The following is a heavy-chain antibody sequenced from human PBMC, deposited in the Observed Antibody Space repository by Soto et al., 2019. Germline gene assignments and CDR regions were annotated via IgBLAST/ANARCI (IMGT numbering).Heavy chain of an antibody. CDR3: AKYPTALVHYFDY. CDR1: GFTFSSYA. CDR2: ISGSGGSA. J-gene: IGHJ4*02. D-gene: IGHD6-6*01. Sequence: PGGSLRLSCAASGFTFSSYAMSWIRQAPGKWLEWVSAISGSGGSAYYADSVKGRFTISRDNSKNTLYLQMNSLRAEDTAVYYCAKYPTALVHYFDYWGQGXLVTVYS. V-gene: IGHV3-23*01.